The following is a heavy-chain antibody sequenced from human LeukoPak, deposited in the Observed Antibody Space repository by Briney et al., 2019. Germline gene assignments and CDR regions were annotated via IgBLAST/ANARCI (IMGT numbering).Heavy chain of an antibody. Sequence: GGSLRLSCAASGFTFSSYSMNWVRQAPGKGLEWVSSISSSSSYIYYADSVKGRFTISRDNAKNSLYLQMNSLRAEDTAVYYCARASTSFLAYWYFDLWGRGTPVTVSS. V-gene: IGHV3-21*01. D-gene: IGHD4-11*01. CDR2: ISSSSSYI. CDR3: ARASTSFLAYWYFDL. CDR1: GFTFSSYS. J-gene: IGHJ2*01.